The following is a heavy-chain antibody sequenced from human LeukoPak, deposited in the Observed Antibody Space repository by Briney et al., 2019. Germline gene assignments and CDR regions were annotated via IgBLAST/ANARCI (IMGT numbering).Heavy chain of an antibody. Sequence: ASVKVSCKASGGTFSSYAISWVRQAPGQGLEWMGWISAYNGNTNYAQKLQGRVTMTTDTSTSTAYMELRSLRSDDTAVYYCARDRICSSTSCYGYYYYYGMDVWGQGTTVTVSS. V-gene: IGHV1-18*04. CDR2: ISAYNGNT. CDR1: GGTFSSYA. CDR3: ARDRICSSTSCYGYYYYYGMDV. J-gene: IGHJ6*02. D-gene: IGHD2-2*01.